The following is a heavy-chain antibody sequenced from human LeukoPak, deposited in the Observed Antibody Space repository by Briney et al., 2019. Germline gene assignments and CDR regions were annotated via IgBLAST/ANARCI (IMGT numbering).Heavy chain of an antibody. Sequence: GGSLRLSCAASGFTFSSYGMSWVRQAPGKGLEWVSAISSSSSSYIYYVDSVKGRFTISRDNAKNSLYLQMNSLRAEDTAVYYCARDKGNYDFVRRKNYYYMDVWGKGTTVTITS. CDR3: ARDKGNYDFVRRKNYYYMDV. D-gene: IGHD3/OR15-3a*01. J-gene: IGHJ6*03. CDR2: ISSSSSSYI. V-gene: IGHV3-21*01. CDR1: GFTFSSYG.